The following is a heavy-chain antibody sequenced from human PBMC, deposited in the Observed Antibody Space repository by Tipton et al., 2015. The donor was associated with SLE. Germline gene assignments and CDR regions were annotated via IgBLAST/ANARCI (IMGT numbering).Heavy chain of an antibody. D-gene: IGHD3-10*01. Sequence: TLSLTCAVYGGSFSGYYWSWIRQPPGKGLEWIGEINHSGSTNYNPSFKSRVTISVDTSKNQFSLRLSSVTAADTAVYYCARTYGSGNAFDIWGQGTMVTVSS. CDR2: INHSGST. J-gene: IGHJ3*02. V-gene: IGHV4-34*01. CDR3: ARTYGSGNAFDI. CDR1: GGSFSGYY.